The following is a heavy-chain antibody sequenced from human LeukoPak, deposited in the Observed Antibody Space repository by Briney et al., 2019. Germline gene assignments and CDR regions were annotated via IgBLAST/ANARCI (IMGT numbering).Heavy chain of an antibody. J-gene: IGHJ4*02. CDR2: ISVSGGST. CDR1: GFTFSNYA. CDR3: AKARDEGILGTTFDY. Sequence: GGSLRLSCAASGFTFSNYAMSWVRQAPGKGLEWVSVISVSGGSTYYADSVKGRFTISRDNSKSTLYLQMNSLRSEDTAVYYCAKARDEGILGTTFDYWGQGTLVTVSS. D-gene: IGHD1-14*01. V-gene: IGHV3-23*01.